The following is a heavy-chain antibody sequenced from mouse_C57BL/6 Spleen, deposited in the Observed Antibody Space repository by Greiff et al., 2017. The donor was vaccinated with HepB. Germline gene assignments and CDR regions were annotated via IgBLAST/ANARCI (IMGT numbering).Heavy chain of an antibody. D-gene: IGHD2-5*01. CDR2: IRNKANGYTT. J-gene: IGHJ1*03. CDR1: GFTFTDYY. V-gene: IGHV7-3*01. CDR3: ARRAYYSNYGWYFDV. Sequence: DVKLVESGGGLVQPGGSLSLSCAASGFTFTDYYMSWVRQPPGKALEWLGFIRNKANGYTTEYSASVKGRFTISRDNSQSILYLQMNALRAEDSATYYCARRAYYSNYGWYFDVWGTGTTVTVSS.